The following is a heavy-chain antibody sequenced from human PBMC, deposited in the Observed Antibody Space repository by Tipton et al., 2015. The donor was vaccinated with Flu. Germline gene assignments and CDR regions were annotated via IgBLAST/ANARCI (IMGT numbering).Heavy chain of an antibody. Sequence: GSLRLSCATSRFTFSAYAMSWVRQAPGKGLEWVSAIGGSGDSTYYADSVKDRFTISRDNSKDTLFLQMSSLRAEDTAVYYCSQDWDSWDNNYFYYMAVWGKGTTVTVSS. CDR3: SQDWDSWDNNYFYYMAV. CDR1: RFTFSAYA. D-gene: IGHD2-15*01. CDR2: IGGSGDST. V-gene: IGHV3-23*01. J-gene: IGHJ6*03.